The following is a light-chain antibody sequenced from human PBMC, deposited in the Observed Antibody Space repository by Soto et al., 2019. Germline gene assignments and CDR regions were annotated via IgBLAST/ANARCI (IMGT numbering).Light chain of an antibody. Sequence: QSVLTQPASVSGSPGRSITISCTGTSSDVGGYNYVSWYQQHPGKAPKLMIYEVSNRPSGVSNRFSGSKSGNTASLTISGLQAEDEADYYCSSYTSSSTLHWVFGGGTKVTVL. CDR1: SSDVGGYNY. CDR2: EVS. J-gene: IGLJ3*02. CDR3: SSYTSSSTLHWV. V-gene: IGLV2-14*01.